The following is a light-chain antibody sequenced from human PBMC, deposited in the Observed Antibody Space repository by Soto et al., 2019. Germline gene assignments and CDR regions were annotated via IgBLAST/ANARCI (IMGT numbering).Light chain of an antibody. J-gene: IGKJ1*01. Sequence: EMVMTQSPDTLSVSPGERATLSCRASQSVGSNLAWYQQKPGQAPRLLIYGASTRATGVPDRFSGTGSGTEFTLTISSLQPDDFATYYCQQYNSYRTFGQGTKV. V-gene: IGKV3-15*01. CDR3: QQYNSYRT. CDR2: GAS. CDR1: QSVGSN.